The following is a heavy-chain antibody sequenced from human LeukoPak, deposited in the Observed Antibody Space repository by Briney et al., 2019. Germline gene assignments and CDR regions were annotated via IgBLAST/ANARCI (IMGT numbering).Heavy chain of an antibody. D-gene: IGHD5-24*01. V-gene: IGHV6-1*01. CDR1: GDSVSSNSAA. CDR3: AREVDGYYYYYYGMDV. J-gene: IGHJ6*02. Sequence: SQTLSLTCAISGDSVSSNSAAWNWIRQFPSRGLEWLGRTYYRSKWYNDYAVSVKSRITINPDTSKNQFSLQLNSVTPEDTAVYYCAREVDGYYYYYYGMDVWGQGTTVTVSS. CDR2: TYYRSKWYN.